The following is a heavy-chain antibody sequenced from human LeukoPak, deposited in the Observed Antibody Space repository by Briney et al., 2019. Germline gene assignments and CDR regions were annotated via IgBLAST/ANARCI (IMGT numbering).Heavy chain of an antibody. D-gene: IGHD3-10*01. J-gene: IGHJ4*02. CDR3: AKGRHYGSGSYYYFDY. V-gene: IGHV3-21*01. CDR2: ISSSTSYI. CDR1: GFTLSSYS. Sequence: GGSLRLSCAASGFTLSSYSMTWVRQAPGKGLEWVSSISSSTSYIYYADSVKGRFTISRDNAKKSLYLQMNSLRAEGTAVYYCAKGRHYGSGSYYYFDYWGQGTLVTVSS.